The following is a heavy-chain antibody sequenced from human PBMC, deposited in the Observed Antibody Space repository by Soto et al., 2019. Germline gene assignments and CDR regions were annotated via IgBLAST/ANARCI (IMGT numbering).Heavy chain of an antibody. J-gene: IGHJ6*02. CDR1: GGSLRSTSYY. D-gene: IGHD3-22*01. V-gene: IGHV4-39*01. Sequence: PSETLSLTCTVSGGSLRSTSYYWGWIRQPPGKGLEWIGNVYYSGSTYHNPPLKSRVTISVDTSKNQFSLNLSSVTAADTAVYYGAGSGYYHNSGMDVWGQGTTVTVAS. CDR3: AGSGYYHNSGMDV. CDR2: VYYSGST.